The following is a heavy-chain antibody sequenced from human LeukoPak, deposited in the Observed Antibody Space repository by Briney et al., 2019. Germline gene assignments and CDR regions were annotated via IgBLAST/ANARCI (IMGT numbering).Heavy chain of an antibody. J-gene: IGHJ3*02. Sequence: ASVKVSCKASGYTFTSCGISWVRQAPGQGLEWMGWISAYNGNTNYAQKLQGRVTMTTDTSTSTAYMELRSLRSDDTAVYYCASTGFYYDSSGPHDAFDIWGQGTMVTVSS. CDR2: ISAYNGNT. V-gene: IGHV1-18*01. D-gene: IGHD3-22*01. CDR3: ASTGFYYDSSGPHDAFDI. CDR1: GYTFTSCG.